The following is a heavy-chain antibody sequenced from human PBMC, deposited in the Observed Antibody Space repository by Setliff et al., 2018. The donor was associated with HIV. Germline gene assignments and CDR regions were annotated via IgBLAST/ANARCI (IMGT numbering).Heavy chain of an antibody. CDR2: ISGSGANT. CDR1: GFIFSSYA. V-gene: IGHV3-23*01. Sequence: GGSLRLSCAASGFIFSSYAMSWVRQAPGKGLEWVSAISGSGANTYYVASVEGRFTISRDNAKNSLYLQMDSLRAEDTTVYYCARKLQPGYGMDVWGQGTTVTVSS. D-gene: IGHD5-18*01. J-gene: IGHJ6*02. CDR3: ARKLQPGYGMDV.